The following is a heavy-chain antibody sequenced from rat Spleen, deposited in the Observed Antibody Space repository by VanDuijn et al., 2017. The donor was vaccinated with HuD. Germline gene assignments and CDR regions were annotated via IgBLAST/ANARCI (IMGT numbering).Heavy chain of an antibody. V-gene: IGHV5-22*01. Sequence: EVQLVESGGGLEQPGRSLKLSCAASGFTFNDYYMAWVRQAPKKGLEWVASITYEGSSTYYGDSVKGRFTISRDNAKSTLFLQMDSLRSEDTATYYCARQWDYWGQGLMVTVSS. CDR2: ITYEGSST. CDR3: ARQWDY. J-gene: IGHJ2*01. CDR1: GFTFNDYY.